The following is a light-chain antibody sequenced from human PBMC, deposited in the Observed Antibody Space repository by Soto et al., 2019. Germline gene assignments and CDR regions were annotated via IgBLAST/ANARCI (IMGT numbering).Light chain of an antibody. V-gene: IGLV2-14*01. CDR1: SSDVGGYNY. CDR3: SSFSSNSTII. Sequence: QSALTQPASVSGSPGQSITISCIGSSSDVGGYNYVSWYQHHPGRVTKPMIFEVSDRPSGVSNRFSGSKSGNTAYLTISGLQAEDEADYYCSSFSSNSTIIFGGGTKLTVL. J-gene: IGLJ2*01. CDR2: EVS.